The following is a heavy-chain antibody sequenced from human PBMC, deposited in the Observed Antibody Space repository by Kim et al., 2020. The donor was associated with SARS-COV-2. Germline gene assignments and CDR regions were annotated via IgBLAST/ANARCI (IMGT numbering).Heavy chain of an antibody. J-gene: IGHJ6*03. D-gene: IGHD6-19*01. V-gene: IGHV7-4-1*02. CDR1: GYTFTSYA. CDR2: INTNTGNP. CDR3: ARASDSSIRDDTVVPYYYYVDV. Sequence: ASVKVSCKASGYTFTSYAMNWVRQAPGQGLEWMGWINTNTGNPTYAQGFTGRFVFSLDTSVSTAYLQISSLKAEDTAVYYCARASDSSIRDDTVVPYYYYVDVWGKGTTVTVSS.